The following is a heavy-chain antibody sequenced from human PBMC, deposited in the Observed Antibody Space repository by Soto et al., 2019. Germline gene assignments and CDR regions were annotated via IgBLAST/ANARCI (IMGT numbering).Heavy chain of an antibody. Sequence: SGVNFCGDAVSLDRQAPGKGLEWVSAISGSGGSTYYADSVKGRFTISRDNSKNTLYLQMNSLRAEDTAVYYCAKTAKRITIFGVVAWFDPWGQGTLVTVSS. J-gene: IGHJ5*02. CDR1: GVNFCGDA. D-gene: IGHD3-3*01. CDR2: ISGSGGST. CDR3: AKTAKRITIFGVVAWFDP. V-gene: IGHV3-23*01.